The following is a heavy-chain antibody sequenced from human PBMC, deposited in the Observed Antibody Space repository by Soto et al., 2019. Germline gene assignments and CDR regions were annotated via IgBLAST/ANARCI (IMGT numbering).Heavy chain of an antibody. CDR1: GFTFRNYG. V-gene: IGHV3-33*01. J-gene: IGHJ4*02. Sequence: GGSLRLSCAASGFTFRNYGIHWVRQAPGKGLEWVAVIWYDGSNQNYADSVRGRFTISRDNSKNTVYLQMNSLRAEDTAVYSCARDADRSGHLSYYDYWGQGTLVTVSS. D-gene: IGHD3-22*01. CDR3: ARDADRSGHLSYYDY. CDR2: IWYDGSNQ.